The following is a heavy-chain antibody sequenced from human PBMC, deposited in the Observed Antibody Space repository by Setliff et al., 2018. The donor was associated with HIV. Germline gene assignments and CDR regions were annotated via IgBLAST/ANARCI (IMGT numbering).Heavy chain of an antibody. Sequence: SETLSLTCTVYGASISSSNSYWGWIRQSPGKRLEWLASIYQSGTTYYNPSLQSRVTVSGDTSKNQFSLNLNSVTAADTAVYYCARQSLLGKIAVAAYDYWGQGTLVTVSS. D-gene: IGHD6-19*01. J-gene: IGHJ4*02. CDR1: GASISSSNSY. V-gene: IGHV4-39*01. CDR2: IYQSGTT. CDR3: ARQSLLGKIAVAAYDY.